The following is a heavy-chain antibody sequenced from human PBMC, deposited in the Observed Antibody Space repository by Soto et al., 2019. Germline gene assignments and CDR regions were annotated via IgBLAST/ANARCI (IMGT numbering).Heavy chain of an antibody. CDR1: GFTFSSYS. V-gene: IGHV3-21*01. CDR2: ISVRSGFI. CDR3: ARAMPLCCGYDPY. Sequence: EVQLVESGGVLVKPGGSLRLSCAASGFTFSSYSMNWVRQAPGKGLEWVSSISVRSGFIFYADSLKGRFTISRDNAKNSLYLQMNSLRTEDTAVYYCARAMPLCCGYDPYWGQGTLVTVSS. D-gene: IGHD5-12*01. J-gene: IGHJ4*02.